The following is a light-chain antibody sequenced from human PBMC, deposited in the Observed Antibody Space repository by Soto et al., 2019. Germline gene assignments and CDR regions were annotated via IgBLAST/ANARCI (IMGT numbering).Light chain of an antibody. CDR1: QGISSY. Sequence: AIRMTQSPSSFSASTGDRVTITCRASQGISSYLAWYQQKPGKAPKLLIYAASTLQSGVPSRFSGSGSGTDFNLNISCQQSEDFATYYCQQYYSYPRTFGQGTKVEIK. V-gene: IGKV1-8*01. CDR3: QQYYSYPRT. J-gene: IGKJ1*01. CDR2: AAS.